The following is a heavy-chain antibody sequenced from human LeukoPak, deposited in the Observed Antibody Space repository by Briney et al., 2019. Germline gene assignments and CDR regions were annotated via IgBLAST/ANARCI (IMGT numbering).Heavy chain of an antibody. J-gene: IGHJ3*02. V-gene: IGHV4-34*01. D-gene: IGHD3-3*01. CDR1: GGSFSGYY. Sequence: SETLSLTCAVYGGSFSGYYWSWICQPPGKGLEWIGEINHSGSTNYNPSLKSRVTISVDTSKNQFSLKLSSVTAADTAVYYCARGRAIFGAPRKGAFDIRGQGTMVTVSS. CDR2: INHSGST. CDR3: ARGRAIFGAPRKGAFDI.